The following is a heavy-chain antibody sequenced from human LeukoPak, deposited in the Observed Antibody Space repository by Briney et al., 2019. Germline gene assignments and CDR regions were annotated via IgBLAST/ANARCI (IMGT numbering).Heavy chain of an antibody. D-gene: IGHD3-22*01. CDR3: ARGQWLPVFDF. V-gene: IGHV4-59*01. CDR2: IYHSGST. Sequence: SETLSLTCSVSGGFNTHYYWTWIRQPPGKELEWIGYIYHSGSTKYNPSLKSRVTISVDTSKNHFSLKLSSVTAADTAVCYCARGQWLPVFDFWGQGTLVTVSS. J-gene: IGHJ4*02. CDR1: GGFNTHYY.